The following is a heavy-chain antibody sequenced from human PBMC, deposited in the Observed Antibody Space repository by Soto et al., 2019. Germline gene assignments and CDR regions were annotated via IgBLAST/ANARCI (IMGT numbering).Heavy chain of an antibody. CDR3: ARVLYYDSSGQQGGFYYGMDV. Sequence: PSETLSLTCAVSGYSISSGYYWGWIRQPPGKGLEWIGSIYHSGSTYYNPSLKSRVTISVDTSKNQFSLKLSSVTAADTAVYYCARVLYYDSSGQQGGFYYGMDVWGQGTTV. V-gene: IGHV4-38-2*01. CDR2: IYHSGST. D-gene: IGHD3-22*01. CDR1: GYSISSGYY. J-gene: IGHJ6*02.